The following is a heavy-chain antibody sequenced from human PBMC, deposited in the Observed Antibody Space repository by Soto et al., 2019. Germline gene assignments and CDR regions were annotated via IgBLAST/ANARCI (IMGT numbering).Heavy chain of an antibody. CDR2: IKQDGSEK. Sequence: EVQLLESGGGLVQPGGSLRLSCAASGFTFSSYWMSWVRQAPGKGPEWVANIKQDGSEKNYVDSVKGRFTISRDNAKNSLYLQMNSLRAEDTAVYYCARDDRGSSDYYYYGMDVWGQGTTVTVSS. V-gene: IGHV3-7*01. CDR3: ARDDRGSSDYYYYGMDV. D-gene: IGHD3-22*01. J-gene: IGHJ6*02. CDR1: GFTFSSYW.